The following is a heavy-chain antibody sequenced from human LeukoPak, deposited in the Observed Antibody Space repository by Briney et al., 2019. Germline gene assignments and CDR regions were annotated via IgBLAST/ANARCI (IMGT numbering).Heavy chain of an antibody. V-gene: IGHV4-39*07. CDR3: ARQHNSDGSGFDY. Sequence: SETLSLTCTVSGGSISTNSDYWGWIRQPPGKGLEWIGNIYYSGSTYYNPSLKSRVTISIDTSKNQFSLRLSSVTAADTAVYYCARQHNSDGSGFDYWGQGTLVTVSS. D-gene: IGHD3-22*01. CDR1: GGSISTNSDY. J-gene: IGHJ4*02. CDR2: IYYSGST.